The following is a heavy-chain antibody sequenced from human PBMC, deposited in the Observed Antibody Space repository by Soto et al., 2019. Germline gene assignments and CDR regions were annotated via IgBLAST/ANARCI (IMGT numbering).Heavy chain of an antibody. J-gene: IGHJ6*02. CDR2: IIPIFGTA. V-gene: IGHV1-69*13. Sequence: GASVKVSCKASGGTFSSYAISWVRQAPGQGLEWMGGIIPIFGTANYAQKFQGRVTITADESTSTAYMELSSLRSEDTAVYYCARDLEGGITGGMDVWGQGTTVTVS. CDR3: ARDLEGGITGGMDV. CDR1: GGTFSSYA. D-gene: IGHD3-3*01.